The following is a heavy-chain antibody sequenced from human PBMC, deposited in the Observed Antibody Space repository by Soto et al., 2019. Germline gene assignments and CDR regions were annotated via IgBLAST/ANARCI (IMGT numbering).Heavy chain of an antibody. CDR3: AKRTLRRLRFVETH. D-gene: IGHD3-3*01. J-gene: IGHJ4*02. CDR1: GDSMSNTNW. V-gene: IGHV4-4*02. CDR2: IYHSGST. Sequence: SETLSLTCTVSGDSMSNTNWWSWVRQPPGKGLEWIGEIYHSGSTNYNPSFKSRVTISVDKSKNQFSLNLTSVTAADTAVYYCAKRTLRRLRFVETHWGQGTLVT.